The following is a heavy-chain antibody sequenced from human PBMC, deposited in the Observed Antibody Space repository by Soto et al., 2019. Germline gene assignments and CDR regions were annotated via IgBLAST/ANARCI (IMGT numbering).Heavy chain of an antibody. CDR3: ARVPTDIDYYDSSGYFDY. CDR2: IYYSGST. CDR1: GGSVSSYY. Sequence: PSETLSLTCTVSGGSVSSYYWSWIRQPPGKGLEWIGYIYYSGSTNYNPSLKSRVTISVDTSKNQFYLKLSSVTAADTAVYYCARVPTDIDYYDSSGYFDYWGQGTLVTVSS. V-gene: IGHV4-59*02. D-gene: IGHD3-22*01. J-gene: IGHJ4*02.